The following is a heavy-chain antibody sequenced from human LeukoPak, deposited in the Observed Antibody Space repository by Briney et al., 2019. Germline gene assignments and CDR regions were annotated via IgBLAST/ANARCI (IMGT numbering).Heavy chain of an antibody. CDR3: ARGKSRGRWGFDI. CDR2: IIPIFGTA. CDR1: GGTFSSYA. Sequence: SVKVSCKASGGTFSSYAISWVRQAPGQGLEWMGGIIPIFGTANYAQKFQGRVTITTDESTSTAYMELSSLGSEDTAVYYCARGKSRGRWGFDIWGQGTMVTVSS. J-gene: IGHJ3*02. V-gene: IGHV1-69*05. D-gene: IGHD4-23*01.